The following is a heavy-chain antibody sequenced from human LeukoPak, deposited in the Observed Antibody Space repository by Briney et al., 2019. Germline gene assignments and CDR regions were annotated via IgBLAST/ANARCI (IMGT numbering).Heavy chain of an antibody. CDR2: ITWDGGVT. CDR3: AKDMSGRGWDLIGWDY. J-gene: IGHJ4*02. Sequence: GGSLRLSCAASRFTFSTYSMNWVRQAPGKGLEWVSFITWDGGVTYYADSVKGRFTISRDNTKNSLYLQMNSLTTEDTAFYYCAKDMSGRGWDLIGWDYWGQGTLVTVSS. D-gene: IGHD1-26*01. V-gene: IGHV3-43*01. CDR1: RFTFSTYS.